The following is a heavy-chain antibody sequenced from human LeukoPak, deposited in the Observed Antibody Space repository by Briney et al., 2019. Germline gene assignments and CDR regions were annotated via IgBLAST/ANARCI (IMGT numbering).Heavy chain of an antibody. CDR3: ARDAYSSSPDDAFDI. CDR1: GGSFSGYY. J-gene: IGHJ3*02. V-gene: IGHV4-34*01. Sequence: SETLSLTCAVYGGSFSGYYWSRIRQPPGKGLEWIGEINHSGSANYNPSLKSRVTMSVDTSKNQFSLKLSSVTAADTAVYYCARDAYSSSPDDAFDIWGQGTMVTVSS. D-gene: IGHD6-13*01. CDR2: INHSGSA.